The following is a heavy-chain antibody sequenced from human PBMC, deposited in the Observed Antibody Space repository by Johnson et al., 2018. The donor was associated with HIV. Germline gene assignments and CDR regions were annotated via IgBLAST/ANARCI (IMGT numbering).Heavy chain of an antibody. Sequence: VQLVESGGGVVQPGRSLRLSCAASGFTFSSYDMHWVRQATGKGLEWVSAIGTAGDTYYPGSVKGRFTISRENAKNSLYLQMNSLRAGDTAVYYYARGKGAAAAEAFDIWGQGTMVTVSS. CDR1: GFTFSSYD. V-gene: IGHV3-13*01. D-gene: IGHD6-13*01. CDR2: IGTAGDT. J-gene: IGHJ3*02. CDR3: ARGKGAAAAEAFDI.